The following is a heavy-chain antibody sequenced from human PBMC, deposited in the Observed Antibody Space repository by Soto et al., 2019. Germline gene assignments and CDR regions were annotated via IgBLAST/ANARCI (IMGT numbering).Heavy chain of an antibody. CDR3: AKDGGLGVTTGWYFDL. CDR2: ISGSGGST. D-gene: IGHD4-4*01. CDR1: GFTFSSYA. V-gene: IGHV3-23*01. Sequence: GGSLRLSCAASGFTFSSYAMSWVRQAPGKGLEWVSAISGSGGSTYYAVSVKGRFTNCRANSKNTLYLQMNSLRAEDTAVYYCAKDGGLGVTTGWYFDLWGRGTLVTVSS. J-gene: IGHJ2*01.